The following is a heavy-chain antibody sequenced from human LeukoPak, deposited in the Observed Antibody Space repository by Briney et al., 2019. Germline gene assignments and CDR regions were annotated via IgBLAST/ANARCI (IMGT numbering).Heavy chain of an antibody. D-gene: IGHD5-24*01. CDR3: AKDLERWLQNDAFDI. Sequence: PGTSLRLSCAASGFSFHDHGMDWVRQAPGKGLEWVAVIAADGGVKQYADSVKGRFTISRDNSKNTLYLQMNSLRAEDTAVYYRAKDLERWLQNDAFDIWGQGTMVTVSS. CDR2: IAADGGVK. J-gene: IGHJ3*02. V-gene: IGHV3-30*18. CDR1: GFSFHDHG.